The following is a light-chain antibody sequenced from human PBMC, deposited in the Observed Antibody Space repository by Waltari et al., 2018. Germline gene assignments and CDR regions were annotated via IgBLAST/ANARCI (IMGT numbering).Light chain of an antibody. CDR1: QSVNSN. CDR3: HQYNKWPFT. Sequence: EIALTQSPITLSMSPGERATLSCRASQSVNSNLAWYQQKPGQAPRLLIYGASTRATDIPARISGSGSGTEFTLTISSLQSEDFAVYYCHQYNKWPFTFGPGTKVDIK. CDR2: GAS. J-gene: IGKJ3*01. V-gene: IGKV3-15*01.